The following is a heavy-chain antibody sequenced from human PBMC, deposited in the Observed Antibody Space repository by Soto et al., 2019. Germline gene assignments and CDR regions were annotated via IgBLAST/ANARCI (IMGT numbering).Heavy chain of an antibody. V-gene: IGHV3-64D*06. Sequence: EVQLVESGGGLVQPGGSLRLSCSASGFTFNIYAMHWVRQAPGKGLEYVSAIISNGGSTYYADSVKGRFTVSRDNSKNTLYLQMSSLRPEDTAVYYCVSAWKVGSYCDYWGQGTLVTVSS. CDR3: VSAWKVGSYCDY. J-gene: IGHJ4*02. D-gene: IGHD1-26*01. CDR2: IISNGGST. CDR1: GFTFNIYA.